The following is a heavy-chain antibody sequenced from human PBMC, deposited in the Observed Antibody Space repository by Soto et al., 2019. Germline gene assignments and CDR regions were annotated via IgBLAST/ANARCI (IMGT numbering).Heavy chain of an antibody. V-gene: IGHV4-31*03. CDR1: GGSISSGGYY. J-gene: IGHJ6*03. CDR2: IYYSGST. Sequence: PSETLSLTCTVSGGSISSGGYYWSWIRQHPGKGLEWIGYIYYSGSTYYNPSLKSRVTISVDTSKNQFSLKLSSVTAADTAVYYCARVVPAVPGYYYYYYMDVWGKGTTVTVSS. D-gene: IGHD2-2*01. CDR3: ARVVPAVPGYYYYYYMDV.